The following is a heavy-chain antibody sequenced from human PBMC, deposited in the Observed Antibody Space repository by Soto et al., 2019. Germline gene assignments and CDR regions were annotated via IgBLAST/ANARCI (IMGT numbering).Heavy chain of an antibody. CDR1: GGSFSGYY. D-gene: IGHD3-9*01. CDR3: ARSYYDILTGGLDWFDP. V-gene: IGHV4-34*01. Sequence: PSETLSLTCAVYGGSFSGYYWSWIRQPPGKGLEWIGEINHSGSTNYNPSLKSRVTISVDTSKNQFSLKLSSVTAADTAVYYCARSYYDILTGGLDWFDPWGQGTLVTVSS. J-gene: IGHJ5*02. CDR2: INHSGST.